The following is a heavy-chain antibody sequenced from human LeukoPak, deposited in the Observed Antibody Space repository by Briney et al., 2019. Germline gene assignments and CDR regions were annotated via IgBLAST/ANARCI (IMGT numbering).Heavy chain of an antibody. CDR3: ARQSYLSIAAEIYYYYYYMDV. Sequence: PGGSLRLSCAASGFTFSSYAMSWVRQAPGKGLEWVSAISGSGGSTYYADSVKGRFTISRDNSKNTLYLQMNSLRAEDTAVYYCARQSYLSIAAEIYYYYYYMDVWGKGTTVTVSS. CDR1: GFTFSSYA. D-gene: IGHD6-13*01. J-gene: IGHJ6*03. CDR2: ISGSGGST. V-gene: IGHV3-23*01.